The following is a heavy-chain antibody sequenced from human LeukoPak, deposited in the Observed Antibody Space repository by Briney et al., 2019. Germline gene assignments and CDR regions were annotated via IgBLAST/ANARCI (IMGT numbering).Heavy chain of an antibody. CDR2: IYHSGST. D-gene: IGHD3-9*01. V-gene: IGHV4-38-2*02. J-gene: IGHJ2*01. CDR3: ARDGLRYFDWPYWYFDL. CDR1: GYSISSGYY. Sequence: SETLSLTCTVSGYSISSGYYWGWIRQPPGKGLEWIGSIYHSGSTYYNPSLKSRVTISVDTSKNQFSLKLSSVTAADTAVYYCARDGLRYFDWPYWYFDLWGRGTLVTVSS.